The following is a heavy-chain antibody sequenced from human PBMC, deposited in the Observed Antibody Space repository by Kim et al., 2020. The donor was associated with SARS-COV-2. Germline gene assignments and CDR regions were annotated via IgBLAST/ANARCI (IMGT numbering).Heavy chain of an antibody. CDR3: GQNWKLDR. CDR2: GACT. V-gene: IGHV3-23*01. J-gene: IGHJ5*02. Sequence: GACTRYADSVEGRFATSRDKTENTLHLQMKSLRADDPAVYYCGQNWKLDRWGQGTLVTVSS. D-gene: IGHD1-1*01.